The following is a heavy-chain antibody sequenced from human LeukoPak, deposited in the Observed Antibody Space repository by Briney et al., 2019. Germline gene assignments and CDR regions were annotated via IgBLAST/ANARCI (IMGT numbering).Heavy chain of an antibody. J-gene: IGHJ4*02. CDR2: IKQDGREK. CDR1: GFYFSSYW. Sequence: GGSLRLSCAASGFYFSSYWLTWVRQAPGKGLEWVANIKQDGREKYYVDSVKGRFTISRDNAKNSLYLQMNSLRAEDTAVYYCTRGLIGDYWGQGTLVTVSS. V-gene: IGHV3-7*01. CDR3: TRGLIGDY. D-gene: IGHD3-22*01.